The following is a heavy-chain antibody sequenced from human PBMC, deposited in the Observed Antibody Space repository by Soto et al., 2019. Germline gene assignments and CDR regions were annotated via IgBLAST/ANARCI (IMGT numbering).Heavy chain of an antibody. CDR1: GCSISSGGYY. CDR2: IYYSGST. J-gene: IGHJ4*02. D-gene: IGHD6-6*01. V-gene: IGHV4-31*03. CDR3: ARVYSSSSYYFDY. Sequence: SETLSLTCTFSGCSISSGGYYWSWIRQHPGKGLEWIGYIYYSGSTYYNPSLKSRVTISVDTSKNQFSLKLSSVTAADTAVYYCARVYSSSSYYFDYWGQGTLVTVSS.